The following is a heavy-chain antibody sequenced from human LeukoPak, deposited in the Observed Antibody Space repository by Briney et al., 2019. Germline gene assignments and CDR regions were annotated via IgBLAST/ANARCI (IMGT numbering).Heavy chain of an antibody. CDR3: TRRPRNSGNYDGPSGLDY. CDR1: GGSISSGSYF. D-gene: IGHD1-26*01. Sequence: SETLSLTCTVSGGSISSGSYFWSWVRQPPGKGLEWIGEVNHSGGTNYSPSLKSRITIAVDTSKNQFSLKVSSLTAADTAVYYCTRRPRNSGNYDGPSGLDYWGQGTLVTVSS. V-gene: IGHV4-39*07. CDR2: VNHSGGT. J-gene: IGHJ4*02.